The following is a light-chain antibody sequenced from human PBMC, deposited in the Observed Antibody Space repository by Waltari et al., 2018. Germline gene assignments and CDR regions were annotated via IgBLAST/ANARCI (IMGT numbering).Light chain of an antibody. V-gene: IGKV1-5*03. Sequence: DIQMTQSPSTLSASVGDRVTITCRASQSISSWLAWYQQKPGKAPKLLIYKASSLESGVPSRFSGSGSGTEFTLTISSLQPDDFAAYYCQQYNSYLLTFGGGTKVEIK. CDR3: QQYNSYLLT. J-gene: IGKJ4*01. CDR2: KAS. CDR1: QSISSW.